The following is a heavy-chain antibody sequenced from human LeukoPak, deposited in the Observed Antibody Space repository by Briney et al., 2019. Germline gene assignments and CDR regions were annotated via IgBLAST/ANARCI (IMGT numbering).Heavy chain of an antibody. J-gene: IGHJ4*02. CDR3: ARLSGSSTVADY. CDR1: GVSASDYY. V-gene: IGHV4-59*08. D-gene: IGHD1-14*01. CDR2: VSNRGTT. Sequence: PSETLSLTCTVSGVSASDYYWSWIRQPPGKGLEWIGYVSNRGTTNDHPSLKSRVTISIDTSKNQFSLKLNSVTAADTAVYYCARLSGSSTVADYWGQGTLVTVSS.